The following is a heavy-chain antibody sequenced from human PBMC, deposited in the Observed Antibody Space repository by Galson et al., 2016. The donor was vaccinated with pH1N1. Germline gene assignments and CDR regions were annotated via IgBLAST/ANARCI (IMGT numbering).Heavy chain of an antibody. V-gene: IGHV3-30-3*02. CDR1: GFMFSSYG. J-gene: IGHJ6*02. Sequence: SLRLSCAASGFMFSSYGMHWVCQAPGKGLEWVAVISYNGFIKNYADSVKGRITISRDNSKNTLSLQMNSLRPEDTAVYYCANENFGDYDTYYYGLDAWGLGTTVTVSS. CDR2: ISYNGFIK. D-gene: IGHD4-17*01. CDR3: ANENFGDYDTYYYGLDA.